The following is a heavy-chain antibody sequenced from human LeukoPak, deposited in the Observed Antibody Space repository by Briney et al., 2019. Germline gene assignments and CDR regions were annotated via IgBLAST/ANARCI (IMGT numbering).Heavy chain of an antibody. V-gene: IGHV1-2*02. CDR2: INPNSGGT. CDR3: ARVRKRYFDWSNWFDP. Sequence: ASVKVSSRESGYTFTVYYMHWVGQAPGQGGEGRGWINPNSGGTNYSQKFQGRVTMTRDTSISTAYMELSRLRSDDTAVYYCARVRKRYFDWSNWFDPWGQGTLVTVSS. CDR1: GYTFTVYY. J-gene: IGHJ5*02. D-gene: IGHD3-9*01.